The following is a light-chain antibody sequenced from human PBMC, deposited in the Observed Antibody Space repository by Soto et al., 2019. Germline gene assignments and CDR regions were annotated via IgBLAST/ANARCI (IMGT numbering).Light chain of an antibody. V-gene: IGLV2-8*01. CDR1: SSVIGGYNF. CDR3: SSYGGSDKYVV. Sequence: QSALTQPPSASGSPGQSVTISCTGTSSVIGGYNFVSWYQQHPGKAPKLMIYEVSVRPSGVPGRFSGSKSGNTASLTVSGLQAEDEADYYCSSYGGSDKYVVFGGGTKLTVL. CDR2: EVS. J-gene: IGLJ2*01.